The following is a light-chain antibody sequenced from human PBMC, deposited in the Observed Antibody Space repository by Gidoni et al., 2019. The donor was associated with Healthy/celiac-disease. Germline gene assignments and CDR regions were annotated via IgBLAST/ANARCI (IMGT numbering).Light chain of an antibody. J-gene: IGKJ1*01. CDR2: KAS. V-gene: IGKV1-5*03. CDR1: QSISSW. Sequence: DIQMTQSPSTLSASVGDSVTITCRASQSISSWLAWYQQKPGKAPKLLIYKASSLESGVQSRCSGSGAGTEFTLTISSLQHDEFATYYCQQYNSYRTFGQGTKVEIK. CDR3: QQYNSYRT.